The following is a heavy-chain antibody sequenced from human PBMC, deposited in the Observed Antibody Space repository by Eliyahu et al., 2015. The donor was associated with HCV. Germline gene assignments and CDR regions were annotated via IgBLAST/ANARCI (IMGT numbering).Heavy chain of an antibody. CDR1: GDTFTSYA. CDR2: VHPGGVTT. Sequence: QVQLVQSGAEVKKPGASVKISCKASGDTFTSYAMHWVRQAPGQGLQWMGRVHPGGVTTIYAQKFQGRVTMTRDTFTRTVYMELNSLRSEDTAFYYCARGIRGRWPPFDYWGQGTLVTVSS. D-gene: IGHD5-24*01. V-gene: IGHV1-46*01. J-gene: IGHJ4*02. CDR3: ARGIRGRWPPFDY.